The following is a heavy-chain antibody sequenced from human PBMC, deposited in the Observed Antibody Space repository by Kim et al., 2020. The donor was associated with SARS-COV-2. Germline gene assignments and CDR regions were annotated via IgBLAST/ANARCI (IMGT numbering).Heavy chain of an antibody. CDR3: ARGDSLVEYFDY. J-gene: IGHJ4*02. CDR1: GDSIGSGGYS. Sequence: SETLSLTCAVSGDSIGSGGYSWNWIRQAPGQTLEWMGRIYYRGSTLYNPSLKSRLSMSVDTSINQFALQLRSVTAADTAIYYCARGDSLVEYFDYWGQGILVTVSS. V-gene: IGHV4-30-2*01. CDR2: IYYRGST.